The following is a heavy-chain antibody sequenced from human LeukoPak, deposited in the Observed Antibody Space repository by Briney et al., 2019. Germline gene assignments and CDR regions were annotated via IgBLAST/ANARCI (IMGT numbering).Heavy chain of an antibody. D-gene: IGHD6-6*01. V-gene: IGHV4-59*01. J-gene: IGHJ5*02. CDR3: ARDSSSSLYNWFDP. CDR2: IYYSGST. Sequence: PSETLSLTCTVSGGSLSSYYWSWIRQPPGKGLEWIGYIYYSGSTNYNPSLKSRVTISVDTSKNQFSLKLSSVTAADTAVYYCARDSSSSLYNWFDPWGQGTLVTVSS. CDR1: GGSLSSYY.